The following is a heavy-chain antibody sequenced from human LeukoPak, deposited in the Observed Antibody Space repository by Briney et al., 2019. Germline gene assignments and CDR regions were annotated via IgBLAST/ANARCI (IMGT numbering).Heavy chain of an antibody. V-gene: IGHV3-23*01. CDR2: ISGSGGWT. CDR3: AKAVVGATLEYYFDY. CDR1: GFTFNNYA. J-gene: IGHJ4*02. Sequence: GGSLRLSCAASGFTFNNYAMSWVRQAPGKGLEWVSLISGSGGWTYYADSVKGRFTVSRDNSKNTLYLQMNSLRAEDTAVYYCAKAVVGATLEYYFDYWGQGTLVTVSS. D-gene: IGHD1-26*01.